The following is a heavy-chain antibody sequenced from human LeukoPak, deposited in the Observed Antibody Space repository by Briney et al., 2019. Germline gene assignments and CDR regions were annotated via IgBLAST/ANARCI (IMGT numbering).Heavy chain of an antibody. Sequence: GRSLSLSCAASGFSFSSHTMHWVRQAPGKGLEWVAVTSYDGSNKYYVDSVKGRFTISRDNAKNSLYLQMNSLRAEDTAVYYCARAGPPAFDPWGQGTLVTVSS. V-gene: IGHV3-30*04. CDR2: TSYDGSNK. J-gene: IGHJ5*02. CDR1: GFSFSSHT. CDR3: ARAGPPAFDP.